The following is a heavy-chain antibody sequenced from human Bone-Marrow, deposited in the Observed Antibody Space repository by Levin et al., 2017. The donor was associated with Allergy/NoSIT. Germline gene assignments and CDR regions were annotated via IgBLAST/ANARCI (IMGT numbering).Heavy chain of an antibody. V-gene: IGHV4-39*01. CDR2: NYYSGST. CDR1: GGSISNNNYY. J-gene: IGHJ6*02. D-gene: IGHD4-17*01. CDR3: ERLRVEYDDYGDYSYYGLDV. Sequence: SQTLSLTCPVSGGSISNNNYYWGWFRQPPGKGLEWIGSNYYSGSTYDNPSLKSRVSISVDTSKNQFSLKLSSVTAADTAVYYCERLRVEYDDYGDYSYYGLDVWGQETTVTV.